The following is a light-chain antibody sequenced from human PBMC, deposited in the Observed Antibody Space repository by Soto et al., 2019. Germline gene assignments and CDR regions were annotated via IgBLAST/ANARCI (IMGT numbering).Light chain of an antibody. Sequence: DTQLTQAPSTLSAYVGDRVTITCRASQSISSWLAWYQQKPGKAPKLLIYDASSLESGVPSRFSGSGSGTEFTLTISSLQPGDFATYYCQQYNSYSPLTFGGGTKVDIK. J-gene: IGKJ4*01. CDR3: QQYNSYSPLT. V-gene: IGKV1-5*01. CDR1: QSISSW. CDR2: DAS.